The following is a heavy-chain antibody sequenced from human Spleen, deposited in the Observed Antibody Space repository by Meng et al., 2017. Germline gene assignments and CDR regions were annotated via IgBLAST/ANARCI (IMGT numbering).Heavy chain of an antibody. J-gene: IGHJ4*02. CDR3: ATRGNPYLNC. CDR1: GYTLSSDG. V-gene: IGHV1-18*01. CDR2: INVYNGKT. Sequence: QGQLVQSGAEVKKSGASVKVSCDASGYTLSSDGFSWVRQAPGQGLEWLGWINVYNGKTDYALKFQDRVTMTTDTFTNTAYMELRSLRSDDTAVYYCATRGNPYLNCWGQGTLVTVSS.